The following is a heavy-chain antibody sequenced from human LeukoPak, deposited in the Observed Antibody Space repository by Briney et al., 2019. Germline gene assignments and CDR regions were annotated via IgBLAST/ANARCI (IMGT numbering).Heavy chain of an antibody. CDR2: ISSSGSTI. D-gene: IGHD6-13*01. Sequence: PGGSLRLSCAASGFTFSSYEMNWVRQAPGKGLEWVSYISSSGSTIYYADSVKGRFTISRDNAKNSLYLQMNSLRAEDTAVYYCASDSSSPDTPAYYYGMDVWGQGTTVTVSS. CDR1: GFTFSSYE. V-gene: IGHV3-48*03. CDR3: ASDSSSPDTPAYYYGMDV. J-gene: IGHJ6*02.